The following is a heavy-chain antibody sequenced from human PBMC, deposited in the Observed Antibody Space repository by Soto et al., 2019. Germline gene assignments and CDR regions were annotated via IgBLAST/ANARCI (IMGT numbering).Heavy chain of an antibody. CDR3: AREKYYDFWSGYEPAYYYYGMDV. CDR2: IIPIFGTA. Sequence: SVKVSCKASGGTFSSYAISWVRQAPGQGLEWMGGIIPIFGTANYAQKFQGRVTITADESTSTAYMELSSLRSEDTAVYYCAREKYYDFWSGYEPAYYYYGMDVWGQ. D-gene: IGHD3-3*01. V-gene: IGHV1-69*13. J-gene: IGHJ6*02. CDR1: GGTFSSYA.